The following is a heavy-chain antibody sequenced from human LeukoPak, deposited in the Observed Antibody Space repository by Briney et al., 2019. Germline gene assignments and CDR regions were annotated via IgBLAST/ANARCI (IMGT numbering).Heavy chain of an antibody. V-gene: IGHV1-2*02. CDR3: ARGLYYYDSSGYYGY. Sequence: GASVKVSCKASGYTFTGYYVHWVRQAPGQGLEWMGWINPNSGGKNYAQKFQGRVTMTRDTSISTAYMELSRLRSDDTAVYYCARGLYYYDSSGYYGYWGQGTLVTVSS. CDR1: GYTFTGYY. CDR2: INPNSGGK. D-gene: IGHD3-22*01. J-gene: IGHJ4*02.